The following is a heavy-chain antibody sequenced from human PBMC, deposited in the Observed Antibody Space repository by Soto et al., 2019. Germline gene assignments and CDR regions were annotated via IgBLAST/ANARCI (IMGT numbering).Heavy chain of an antibody. V-gene: IGHV4-30-4*01. CDR2: IHYSGST. J-gene: IGHJ4*02. D-gene: IGHD3-3*01. CDR1: GGSISSGDCF. Sequence: QVQLQESGPGLVRPSQTLSLTCTVSGGSISSGDCFWSWIRQAPGKGLEWIGYIHYSGSTYYNPSLKSRLTMSVDTSKNQFSLKVTSVTAADTAVYYCAREYEEVPSFDSWGQGTLVTVSS. CDR3: AREYEEVPSFDS.